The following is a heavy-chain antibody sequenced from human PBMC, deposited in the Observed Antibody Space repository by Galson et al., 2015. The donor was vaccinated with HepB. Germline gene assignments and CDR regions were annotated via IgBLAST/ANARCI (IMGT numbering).Heavy chain of an antibody. CDR2: ISGSGGST. J-gene: IGHJ6*02. Sequence: LRLSCAASGFTFSSYAMSWVRQAPGEGLEWVSAISGSGGSTYYADSVKGRFTISRDNSKNTLYLQMNSLRAEDTAVYYCAKESSYYYGMDVWGQGTTVTVSS. CDR3: AKESSYYYGMDV. V-gene: IGHV3-23*01. CDR1: GFTFSSYA.